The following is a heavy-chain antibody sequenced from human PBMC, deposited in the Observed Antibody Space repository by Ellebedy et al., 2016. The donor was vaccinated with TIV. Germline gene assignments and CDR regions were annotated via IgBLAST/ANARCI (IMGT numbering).Heavy chain of an antibody. CDR3: ARERSGSGSYYNYFGMDV. CDR2: ISTYNGNT. J-gene: IGHJ6*02. V-gene: IGHV1-18*04. Sequence: AASVKVSCKASGYTFTGYGICWVRQAPGQGLEWMGWISTYNGNTNFAQKVQGRVTMTTDTSTSTAYMELRSPRSDDTAVYYCARERSGSGSYYNYFGMDVWGQGTTVTVSS. CDR1: GYTFTGYG. D-gene: IGHD1-26*01.